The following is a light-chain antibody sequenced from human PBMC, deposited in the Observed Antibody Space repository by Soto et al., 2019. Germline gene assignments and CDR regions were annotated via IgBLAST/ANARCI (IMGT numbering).Light chain of an antibody. CDR1: SYNIGAGYD. CDR2: DDS. CDR3: QSSDSSLSASVV. J-gene: IGLJ2*01. V-gene: IGLV1-40*01. Sequence: QLVLTQPPSVSGAPGQRVTISCAGSSYNIGAGYDVNWYQQLPGTAPKLLIYDDSNRPSGVPDRFSGSKSATSASLAITGLQAEDEANYYCQSSDSSLSASVVFGGGTKLTVL.